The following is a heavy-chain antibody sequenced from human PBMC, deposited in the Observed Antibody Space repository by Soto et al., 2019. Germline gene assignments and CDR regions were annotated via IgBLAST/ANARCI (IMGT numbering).Heavy chain of an antibody. J-gene: IGHJ6*02. D-gene: IGHD3-16*01. CDR3: AREGAASHSYYYGTDV. CDR2: IYHRGSP. V-gene: IGHV4-30-4*01. CDR1: GGSISSGDAY. Sequence: TLSLTCTFSGGSISSGDAYWSWIRQSPGKGLEWIGYIYHRGSPYYNPSLESRVTISVDTSKNQFSLKLNSVTAADTAVYYCAREGAASHSYYYGTDVWGQGTTVTVSS.